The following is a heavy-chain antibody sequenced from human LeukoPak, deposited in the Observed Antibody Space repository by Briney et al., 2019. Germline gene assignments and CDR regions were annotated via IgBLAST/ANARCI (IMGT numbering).Heavy chain of an antibody. CDR2: IYYSGST. Sequence: SETLSLTCSVSGGSISSGGYYWSWLRQPPGKGLEWIGYIYYSGSTYYNPSLKSRVTISVDTSKNQFSLKLSSVTAADTAVYYCARFIVVVPAAIYYFDYWGQGTLVTVSS. J-gene: IGHJ4*02. CDR1: GGSISSGGYY. D-gene: IGHD2-2*01. CDR3: ARFIVVVPAAIYYFDY. V-gene: IGHV4-31*03.